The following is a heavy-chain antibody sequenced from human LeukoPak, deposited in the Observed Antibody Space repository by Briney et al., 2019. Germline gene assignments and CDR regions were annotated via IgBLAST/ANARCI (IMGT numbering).Heavy chain of an antibody. CDR3: ARHGSDTIFYGMDV. CDR1: GYTFATYA. Sequence: GASVKVSCKASGYTFATYAMHWVRQMPGKGLEWMGIIYPGDSDTRYSPSFQGQVTISADKSISTAYLQWSSLKASDTAMYYCARHGSDTIFYGMDVWGQGTTVTVSS. CDR2: IYPGDSDT. D-gene: IGHD3-10*01. J-gene: IGHJ6*02. V-gene: IGHV5-51*01.